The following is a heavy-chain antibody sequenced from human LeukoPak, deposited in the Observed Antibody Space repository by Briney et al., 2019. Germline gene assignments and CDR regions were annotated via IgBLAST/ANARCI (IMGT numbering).Heavy chain of an antibody. CDR3: AKAAGATPFDY. Sequence: PGRSLRLSCAASGFTFSSYGMHWVRQAPGKGLEWVAVISYDGSNKYYADSVKGRFTISRDNSKNTLYLQMNSLRAEDTAVYYCAKAAGATPFDYWGQGTLVTVSS. CDR2: ISYDGSNK. V-gene: IGHV3-30*18. CDR1: GFTFSSYG. J-gene: IGHJ4*02. D-gene: IGHD1-26*01.